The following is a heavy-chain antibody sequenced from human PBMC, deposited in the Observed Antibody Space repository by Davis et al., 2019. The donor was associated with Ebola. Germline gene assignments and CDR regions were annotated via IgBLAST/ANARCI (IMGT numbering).Heavy chain of an antibody. V-gene: IGHV3-64*01. J-gene: IGHJ6*02. CDR3: ARGTVAGWGGYYYYGMDV. CDR1: GFTFSSYA. D-gene: IGHD6-19*01. CDR2: ISSNGGST. Sequence: PGGSLRLSCAASGFTFSSYAMHWVRQAPGKGLEYVSAISSNGGSTYYANSVKGRFTISRDNSKNTLYLQMGSLRAEDMAVYYCARGTVAGWGGYYYYGMDVWGQGTTVTVSS.